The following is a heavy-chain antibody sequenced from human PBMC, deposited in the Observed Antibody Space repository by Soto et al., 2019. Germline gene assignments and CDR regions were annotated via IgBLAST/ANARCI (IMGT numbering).Heavy chain of an antibody. CDR3: ARDYYDRSGYYSEYFQH. J-gene: IGHJ1*01. Sequence: QVQLVQSGAEVKKPGSSVKVSCKASGGTFSSYAISWVRQAPGQGLEWMGGIIPIFGTANYAQKFQGRVTITADETTSTAYMELSSMRSEDTAVYYCARDYYDRSGYYSEYFQHWGQGTLVTVSS. CDR2: IIPIFGTA. D-gene: IGHD3-22*01. V-gene: IGHV1-69*12. CDR1: GGTFSSYA.